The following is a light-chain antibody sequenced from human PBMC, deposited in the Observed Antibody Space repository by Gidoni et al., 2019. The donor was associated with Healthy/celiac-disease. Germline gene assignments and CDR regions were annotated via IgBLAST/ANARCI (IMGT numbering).Light chain of an antibody. CDR1: QSVSSNY. CDR2: GAS. CDR3: QQYGSSPYT. J-gene: IGKJ2*01. Sequence: EIVLTQYPGTLSLSPGERATLSCRASQSVSSNYLAWYQQKPGQAPRLLIYGASSRATGIPDRFSGSGSGTDFTLTISRLEPDDFAVYYCQQYGSSPYTFGQGTKLEIK. V-gene: IGKV3-20*01.